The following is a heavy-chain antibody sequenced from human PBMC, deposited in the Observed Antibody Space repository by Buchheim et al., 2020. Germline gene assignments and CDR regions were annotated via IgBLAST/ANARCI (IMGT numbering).Heavy chain of an antibody. CDR1: GGSFSGYY. J-gene: IGHJ6*02. Sequence: QVQLQQWGAGLLKPSETLSLTCAVYGGSFSGYYWSWIRQPPGKGLEWIREINHSGSTNYNPSLKSRVTIPVDTSKNQFSLKLSSVTAADTAVYYCARTYYYDSSGYYYYYYGMDVWGQGTT. D-gene: IGHD3-22*01. V-gene: IGHV4-34*01. CDR3: ARTYYYDSSGYYYYYYGMDV. CDR2: INHSGST.